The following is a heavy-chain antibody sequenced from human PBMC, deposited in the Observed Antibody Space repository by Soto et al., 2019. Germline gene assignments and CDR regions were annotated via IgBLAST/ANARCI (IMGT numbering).Heavy chain of an antibody. CDR2: IFSNDEK. CDR1: GFSLINARMG. J-gene: IGHJ4*02. Sequence: PSQTLTLPCTDSGFSLINARMGVRWIRQPPWKALEWLAHIFSNDEKSYSTSLKSRLTISKDTSKSQVVLTMTNMDPVDTATYYCARTYYYDSSGYYLFDYWGQGSLVTVSS. CDR3: ARTYYYDSSGYYLFDY. V-gene: IGHV2-26*01. D-gene: IGHD3-22*01.